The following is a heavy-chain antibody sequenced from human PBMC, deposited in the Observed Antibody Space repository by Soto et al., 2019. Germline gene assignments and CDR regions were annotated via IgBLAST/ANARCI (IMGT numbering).Heavy chain of an antibody. D-gene: IGHD5-12*01. J-gene: IGHJ4*02. CDR1: GGSISSYY. V-gene: IGHV4-59*01. CDR3: ARDFYGGYMFDY. CDR2: IYYSGST. Sequence: SETLSLTCPVSGGSISSYYLSWIRQPPGKGLEWIGYIYYSGSTNYNPSLKSRVTISVDTSKNQFSLKLSSVTAADTAVYYCARDFYGGYMFDYWGQGTLVTVSS.